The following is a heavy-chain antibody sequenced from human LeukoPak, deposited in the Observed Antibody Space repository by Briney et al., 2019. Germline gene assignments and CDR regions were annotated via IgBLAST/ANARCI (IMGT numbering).Heavy chain of an antibody. Sequence: GGPLRLSCTASGFTFSSYSMNWVRQASGKGLEWVSSIISSSTYIYYADSVMGRFTISRDNAKNSLYLQMNSLRVEDTAVYYCARDLVRGVVDYWGQGTLVTVSP. V-gene: IGHV3-21*01. CDR2: IISSSTYI. D-gene: IGHD3-10*02. CDR3: ARDLVRGVVDY. CDR1: GFTFSSYS. J-gene: IGHJ4*02.